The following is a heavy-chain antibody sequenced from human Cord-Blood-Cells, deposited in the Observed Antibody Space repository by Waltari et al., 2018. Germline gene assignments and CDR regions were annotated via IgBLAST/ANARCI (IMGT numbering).Heavy chain of an antibody. J-gene: IGHJ4*02. CDR3: ARGGGHSGYDYDY. CDR2: IYHSGST. CDR1: GYSISSGYY. V-gene: IGHV4-38-2*02. Sequence: QVQLQESGPGLVKPSETLSLTCTVSGYSISSGYYWGWIRQPPGKGLEWSGSIYHSGSTYYNPSLKIRVTISVDTSKNQFSLKLSSVTAADTAVYYCARGGGHSGYDYDYWGQGTLVTVSS. D-gene: IGHD5-12*01.